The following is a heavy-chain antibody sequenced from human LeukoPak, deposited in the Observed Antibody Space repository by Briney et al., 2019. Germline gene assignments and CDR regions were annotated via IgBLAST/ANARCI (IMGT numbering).Heavy chain of an antibody. CDR1: GFTFSRNA. D-gene: IGHD6-13*01. CDR3: ARPLDSSNNYFGY. CDR2: ISSSSNYM. V-gene: IGHV3-21*01. Sequence: GGSLRLSCAASGFTFSRNAMNWVRQAPGKRLEWVSFISSSSNYMSYADSVKGRFTISRDNAKNSLYLQMNSLRAEDTAAYYCARPLDSSNNYFGYWGQGTLVTVSA. J-gene: IGHJ4*02.